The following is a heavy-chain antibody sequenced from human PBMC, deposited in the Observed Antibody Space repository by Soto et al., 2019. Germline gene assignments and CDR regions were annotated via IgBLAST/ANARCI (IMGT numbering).Heavy chain of an antibody. J-gene: IGHJ4*02. CDR2: ISGSGGST. CDR1: GFTFSSYA. Sequence: GGSLRLSCAASGFTFSSYAMSWVRQAPGKGLEWVSAISGSGGSTYYADSVKGRFTISRDNSKNTLYLQMYSLRAEDTAVYYCAKARRGDYSKPTFDYWGQGTLVTVSS. V-gene: IGHV3-23*01. CDR3: AKARRGDYSKPTFDY. D-gene: IGHD4-4*01.